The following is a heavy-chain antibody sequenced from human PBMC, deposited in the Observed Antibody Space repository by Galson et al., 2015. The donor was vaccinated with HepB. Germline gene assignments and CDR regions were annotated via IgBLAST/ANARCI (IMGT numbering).Heavy chain of an antibody. V-gene: IGHV3-23*01. Sequence: SLRLSCAASGFTFSSYAMSWVRQAPGKGLEWVSAITGSGGSTYYADSVKGRFTISRDNSKDTLYLQMNSLRAEDTAVYCCAKTIAAAGYYFDYWGQGTLVTVSS. CDR2: ITGSGGST. D-gene: IGHD6-13*01. CDR1: GFTFSSYA. J-gene: IGHJ4*02. CDR3: AKTIAAAGYYFDY.